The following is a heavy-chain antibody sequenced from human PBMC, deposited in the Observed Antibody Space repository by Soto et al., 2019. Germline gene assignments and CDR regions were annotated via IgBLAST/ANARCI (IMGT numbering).Heavy chain of an antibody. J-gene: IGHJ5*02. V-gene: IGHV4-61*01. CDR1: GGSVSSGSYY. CDR2: MYYSGST. D-gene: IGHD3-9*01. CDR3: ARVKRYYDILTGYWNKWFDP. Sequence: PSETLSLTCTVSGGSVSSGSYYWSWIRQPPGRGLEWIGYMYYSGSTNYNPSLKSRVTISVDTSKNQFSLKLSSVTAADTAVYYCARVKRYYDILTGYWNKWFDPWGQGILVPVSS.